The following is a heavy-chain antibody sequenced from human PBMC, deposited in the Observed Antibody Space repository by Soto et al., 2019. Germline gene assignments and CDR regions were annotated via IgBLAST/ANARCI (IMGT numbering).Heavy chain of an antibody. CDR3: ARGRGLDYYDSSGYYFGAFDI. V-gene: IGHV1-18*01. CDR1: GYTFTSYG. D-gene: IGHD3-22*01. Sequence: ASVKVSFKASGYTFTSYGISWVRQAPGQGLEWMGWISAYNGNTNYAQKLQGRVTMTTDTSTSTAYMELRSLRSDDTAVYYCARGRGLDYYDSSGYYFGAFDIWGQGTMVTVSS. J-gene: IGHJ3*02. CDR2: ISAYNGNT.